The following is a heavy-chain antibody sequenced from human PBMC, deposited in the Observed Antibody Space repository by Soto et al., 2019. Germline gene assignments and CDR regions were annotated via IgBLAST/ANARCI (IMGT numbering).Heavy chain of an antibody. CDR2: ISGSGGST. J-gene: IGHJ1*01. CDR1: GFTFSSYA. D-gene: IGHD6-13*01. V-gene: IGHV3-23*01. Sequence: EVQLLESGGGLVQPGGSLRLSCAASGFTFSSYAMSWVRQAPGKGLEWVSAISGSGGSTYYADSVKGRFTISRDNSKNTLYLQKNSLRAEDTAVQYCAGYQQQLVRYAEHLQHWGQGTLVTVSS. CDR3: AGYQQQLVRYAEHLQH.